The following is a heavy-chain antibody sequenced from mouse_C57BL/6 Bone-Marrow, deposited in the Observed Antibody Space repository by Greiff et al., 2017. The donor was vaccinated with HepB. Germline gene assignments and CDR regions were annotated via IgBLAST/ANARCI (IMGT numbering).Heavy chain of an antibody. J-gene: IGHJ4*01. CDR1: GYTFTDYN. V-gene: IGHV1-22*01. CDR3: ATYNEYDGRGGYAMDY. D-gene: IGHD2-4*01. Sequence: VQLKESGPELVKPGASVKMSCKASGYTFTDYNMHWVKQSHGKSLEWIGYINPNNGGTSYNQKFKGKATLTVNKSSNTAYMELRSLTSEDSAVYYCATYNEYDGRGGYAMDYWGQGTSATVSS. CDR2: INPNNGGT.